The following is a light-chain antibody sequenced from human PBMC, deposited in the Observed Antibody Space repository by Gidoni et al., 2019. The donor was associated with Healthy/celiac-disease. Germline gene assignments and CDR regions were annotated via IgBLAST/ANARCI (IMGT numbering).Light chain of an antibody. V-gene: IGKV3-15*01. CDR1: QSVSSN. Sequence: EIVMTPSPATLSVSPGERATLSCRASQSVSSNLAWYQQKPGQAPRLLIYGASTRATGIPARFSGSGSGTEFTLTISSLQSEDFAVYYGQQYNNWLTFGGXTKVEIK. CDR2: GAS. CDR3: QQYNNWLT. J-gene: IGKJ4*01.